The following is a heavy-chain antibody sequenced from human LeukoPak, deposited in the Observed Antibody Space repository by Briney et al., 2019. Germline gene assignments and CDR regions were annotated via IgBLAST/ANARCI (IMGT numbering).Heavy chain of an antibody. CDR1: GFTFDDYA. V-gene: IGHV3-9*01. Sequence: GGSLRLSCAASGFTFDDYAMHWVRQAPGKGLEWVSGISWNSGSIGYADSVKGRFTIYRDNAKNSLYLKMNSLRAEDTAVYYCARITGYCSGGSCDPFDYWGQGTLVTVSS. D-gene: IGHD2-15*01. CDR2: ISWNSGSI. CDR3: ARITGYCSGGSCDPFDY. J-gene: IGHJ4*02.